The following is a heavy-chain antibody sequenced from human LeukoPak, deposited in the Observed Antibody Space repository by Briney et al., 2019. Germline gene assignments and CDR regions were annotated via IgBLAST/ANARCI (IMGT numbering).Heavy chain of an antibody. V-gene: IGHV1-18*01. Sequence: ASVKVSCTVSGYTFTNYGISWVRQAPGQGLEWMGWISSYNSNTNYAQKFQDRVTMTTDTSTGTAYIELRSLRSDDTAVYYCGRDDRATWIILVFDYWGQGTLVAVRS. CDR1: GYTFTNYG. D-gene: IGHD5-18*01. CDR2: ISSYNSNT. CDR3: GRDDRATWIILVFDY. J-gene: IGHJ4*02.